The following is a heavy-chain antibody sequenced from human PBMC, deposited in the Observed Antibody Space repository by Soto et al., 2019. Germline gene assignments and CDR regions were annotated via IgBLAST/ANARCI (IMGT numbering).Heavy chain of an antibody. V-gene: IGHV1-18*01. CDR3: ARYKAARSPYYYYGMDV. Sequence: ASVKVSCKASGYTFTSYGISWVRQAPGQGPEWMGWISAYNGNTNYAQKLQGRVTMTTDTSTSTAYMELRSLRSDDTAVYYCARYKAARSPYYYYGMDVWGQGTTVTVSS. CDR1: GYTFTSYG. D-gene: IGHD6-6*01. CDR2: ISAYNGNT. J-gene: IGHJ6*02.